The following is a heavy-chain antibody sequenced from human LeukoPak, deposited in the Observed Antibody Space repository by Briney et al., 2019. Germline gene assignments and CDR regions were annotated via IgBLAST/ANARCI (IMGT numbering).Heavy chain of an antibody. CDR3: ARGDYVVGATTIDY. J-gene: IGHJ4*02. CDR1: GFTFSSYA. D-gene: IGHD1-26*01. CDR2: ISYDGSNK. Sequence: PGRSLRLSCAASGFTFSSYAMHWVRQAPGKGLEWVAVISYDGSNKYYADSVKGRFTISRDNSKNTLYLQMNSLRAEDTAVYYCARGDYVVGATTIDYWGQGTLVTVSS. V-gene: IGHV3-30-3*01.